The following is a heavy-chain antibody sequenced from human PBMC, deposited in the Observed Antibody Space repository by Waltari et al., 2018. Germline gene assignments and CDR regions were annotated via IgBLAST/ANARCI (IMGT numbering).Heavy chain of an antibody. CDR1: GFTVSSNY. D-gene: IGHD4-17*01. CDR2: IYSGGST. Sequence: EVQLVESGGGLVQPGGSLRLSCAASGFTVSSNYMSWVRQAPGKGLEWVSVIYSGGSTYYADSVKGRFTISRDNSKNTLYLQMNSLRAEDTAVYYCARGGYGDYGNFDLWGRGTLVTVSS. CDR3: ARGGYGDYGNFDL. J-gene: IGHJ2*01. V-gene: IGHV3-66*02.